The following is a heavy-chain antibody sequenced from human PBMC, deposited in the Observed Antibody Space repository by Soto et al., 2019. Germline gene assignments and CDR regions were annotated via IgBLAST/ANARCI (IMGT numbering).Heavy chain of an antibody. CDR3: AKVFSSFYYQISRLVKTTFDY. CDR2: ISGSGGST. CDR1: GFTFSSYA. D-gene: IGHD3-9*01. V-gene: IGHV3-23*01. J-gene: IGHJ4*02. Sequence: GGSPRLSCAASGFTFSSYAMSWVRQAPGKGLEWVSAISGSGGSTYYADSVKGRFTISRDNSKNTLYLQMNSLRAEDTAVYYCAKVFSSFYYQISRLVKTTFDYWGQGTLVTVSS.